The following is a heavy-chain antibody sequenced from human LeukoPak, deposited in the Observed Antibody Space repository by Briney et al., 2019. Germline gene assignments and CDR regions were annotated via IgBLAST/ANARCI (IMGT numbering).Heavy chain of an antibody. CDR1: GFTFSSYS. V-gene: IGHV3-21*04. CDR2: ISSSSSYI. J-gene: IGHJ4*02. CDR3: ARVVYYYDSSGYSFLFDY. D-gene: IGHD3-22*01. Sequence: GGSLRLSCAASGFTFSSYSMNWVRQAPGKGLEWVSSISSSSSYIYYADSVKGRFTISRDNSKNTLYLQMNSLRAEDTAVYYCARVVYYYDSSGYSFLFDYWGQGTLVTVSS.